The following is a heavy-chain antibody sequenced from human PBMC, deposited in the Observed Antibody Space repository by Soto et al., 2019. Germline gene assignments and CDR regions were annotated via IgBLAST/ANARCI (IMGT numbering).Heavy chain of an antibody. CDR3: AKEPVGPDWYFDL. CDR2: IYSGGST. J-gene: IGHJ2*01. CDR1: GGTIISNA. Sequence: PGRSLRLSCAASGGTIISNAMSWIRQAPGKGLEWVSVIYSGGSTYYADSVKGRFTVSRDNSKNTLYLQMNSLRAEDTAVYNCAKEPVGPDWYFDLWGRGTLVTVSS. V-gene: IGHV3-53*01.